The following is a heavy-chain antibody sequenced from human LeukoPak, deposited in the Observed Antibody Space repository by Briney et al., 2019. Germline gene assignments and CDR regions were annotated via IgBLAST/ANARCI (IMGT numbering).Heavy chain of an antibody. V-gene: IGHV4-31*03. CDR1: GGSISSGSYY. Sequence: SETLSLTCTVSGGSISSGSYYWSWIRQPAGKGLEWIGYIYYSGSTYYNPSLKSRVTISVDTSKNQFSLKLSSVTAADTAVYYCARGGGPEHGDYWGQGTLVTVSS. CDR2: IYYSGST. D-gene: IGHD3-16*01. CDR3: ARGGGPEHGDY. J-gene: IGHJ4*02.